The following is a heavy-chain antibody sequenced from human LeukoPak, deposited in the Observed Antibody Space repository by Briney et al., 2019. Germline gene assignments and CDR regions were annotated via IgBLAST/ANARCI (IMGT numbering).Heavy chain of an antibody. V-gene: IGHV3-33*01. CDR1: GFTFSSYG. D-gene: IGHD6-13*01. CDR2: IWYDGSNK. CDR3: ARGHSSSWYLPDYYYYGMDV. J-gene: IGHJ6*04. Sequence: GGSLRLSCAASGFTFSSYGMHWVRQAPGKGLEWVAVIWYDGSNKYYADSVKGRFTISRDNSKNTLYLQMNSLRAEDTAVYYCARGHSSSWYLPDYYYYGMDVWGKGTTVTVSS.